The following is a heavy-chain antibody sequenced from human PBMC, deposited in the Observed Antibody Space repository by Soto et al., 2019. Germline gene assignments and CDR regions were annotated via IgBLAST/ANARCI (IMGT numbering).Heavy chain of an antibody. D-gene: IGHD2-8*01. CDR2: MNPKSGNT. CDR3: AREPNGPANYLDS. J-gene: IGHJ4*02. Sequence: QVQLVQSGTEVREPGASVRVSCKASGYTFRNYDINWVRQAPGQGLEWMEWMNPKSGNTGSALKFQARITMTRDNSITTAYMELSSLTSEDTAVYFCAREPNGPANYLDSWGQGTLVTVTS. V-gene: IGHV1-8*01. CDR1: GYTFRNYD.